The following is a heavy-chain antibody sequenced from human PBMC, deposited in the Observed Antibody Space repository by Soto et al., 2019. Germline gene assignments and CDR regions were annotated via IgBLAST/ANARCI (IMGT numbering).Heavy chain of an antibody. D-gene: IGHD3-16*02. V-gene: IGHV1-58*01. Sequence: GASVKVSCKASGFTFTSSAVQWVRQARGQRLEWIGWIVVGSGNTNYAQKFQERVTITRDMSTSTAYMELSSLRSEDTAVYYCAADGALRLGELSLDYWGQGTLVTVSS. CDR2: IVVGSGNT. CDR3: AADGALRLGELSLDY. J-gene: IGHJ4*02. CDR1: GFTFTSSA.